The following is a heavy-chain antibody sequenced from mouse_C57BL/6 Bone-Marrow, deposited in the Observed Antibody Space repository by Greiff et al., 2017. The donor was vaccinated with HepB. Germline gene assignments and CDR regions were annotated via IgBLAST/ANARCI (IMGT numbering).Heavy chain of an antibody. CDR1: GFTFSDYY. Sequence: EVQRVESGGGLVQPGGSLKLSCAASGFTFSDYYMYWVRQTPEKRLEWVAYISNGGGSTYYPDTVKGRFTISRDNAKNTLYLQMSRLKSEDTAMYYCARQRTTVVATEWYFDVWGTGTTVTVSS. CDR3: ARQRTTVVATEWYFDV. D-gene: IGHD1-1*01. CDR2: ISNGGGST. J-gene: IGHJ1*03. V-gene: IGHV5-12*01.